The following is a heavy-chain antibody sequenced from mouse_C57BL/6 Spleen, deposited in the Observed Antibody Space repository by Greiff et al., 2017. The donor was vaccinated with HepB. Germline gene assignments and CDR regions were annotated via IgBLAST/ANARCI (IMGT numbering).Heavy chain of an antibody. V-gene: IGHV1-69*01. CDR2: IDPSDSYT. J-gene: IGHJ3*01. CDR3: ARSDSSPFAY. CDR1: GYTFTSYW. Sequence: QVQLKQPGAELVMPGASVKLSCKASGYTFTSYWMHWVKQRPGHGLEWIGVIDPSDSYTNYNQNFKSKSTLTVDKSSSTAYMQLSSLTSEDSAVYYCARSDSSPFAYWGQGTLVTVSA. D-gene: IGHD3-2*01.